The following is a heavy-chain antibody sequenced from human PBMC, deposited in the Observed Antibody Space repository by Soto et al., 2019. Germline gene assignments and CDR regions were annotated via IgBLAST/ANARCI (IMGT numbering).Heavy chain of an antibody. J-gene: IGHJ4*02. Sequence: QVQLVQSVAEARVPGASVKVSCKASGYSFTVLDINWVRQTTGQGLEWMGWMEPSSGRTGYAQKFQGRVTMTRDTSINTAYMELSSITSDDTAFYYCARGVTEGVDYWGQGTLVTVSS. CDR3: ARGVTEGVDY. D-gene: IGHD1-26*01. CDR2: MEPSSGRT. V-gene: IGHV1-8*01. CDR1: GYSFTVLD.